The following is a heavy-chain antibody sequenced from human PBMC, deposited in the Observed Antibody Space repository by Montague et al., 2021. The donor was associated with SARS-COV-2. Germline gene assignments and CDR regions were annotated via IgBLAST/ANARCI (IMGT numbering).Heavy chain of an antibody. CDR2: IYWDDDK. Sequence: PALVKPTQTLTLTCTFSGFSLSTSGVAVGWIRQPPGKALEWLALIYWDDDKRYSPSLKSRLTITKDTSKNQVVLTMTNMDPVDTATYYFAHSRITMVRGVINYYGMDVWGQGTTVTVSS. CDR1: GFSLSTSGVA. CDR3: AHSRITMVRGVINYYGMDV. V-gene: IGHV2-5*02. D-gene: IGHD3-10*01. J-gene: IGHJ6*02.